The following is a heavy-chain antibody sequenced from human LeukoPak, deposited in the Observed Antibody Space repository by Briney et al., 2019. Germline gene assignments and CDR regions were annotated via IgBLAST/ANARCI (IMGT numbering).Heavy chain of an antibody. CDR1: GFTFSDYW. V-gene: IGHV3-7*01. CDR3: AKDPQWLGRSYYYYGMDV. J-gene: IGHJ6*02. D-gene: IGHD6-19*01. CDR2: IKQDGSQR. Sequence: GGSLRLSCTASGFTFSDYWMTWVRQAPGKGPEWVANIKQDGSQRYYVDSVRGRFTISRDNAKNSLFLQMNSLRAEDTAVYYCAKDPQWLGRSYYYYGMDVWGQGTTVTVSS.